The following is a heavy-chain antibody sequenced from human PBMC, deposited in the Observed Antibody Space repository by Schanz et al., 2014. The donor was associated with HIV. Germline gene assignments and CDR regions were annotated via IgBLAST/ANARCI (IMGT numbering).Heavy chain of an antibody. J-gene: IGHJ4*02. D-gene: IGHD5-18*01. CDR3: ARGLPADY. CDR2: ITGPGDTM. Sequence: VQLVESGGGLVKPGGSLSLSCVASGFTFGDHYMTWIRQAPGKGLEWVAHITGPGDTMYYADSVKGRFTISRDNAKNSLYLQMSSLRAEDTAVYFCARGLPADYWGQGTLVTVSS. CDR1: GFTFGDHY. V-gene: IGHV3-11*01.